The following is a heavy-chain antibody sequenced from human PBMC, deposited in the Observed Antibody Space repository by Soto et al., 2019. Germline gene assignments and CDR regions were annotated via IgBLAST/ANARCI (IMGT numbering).Heavy chain of an antibody. CDR1: GGSFIGYY. J-gene: IGHJ4*02. CDR3: ARQARGVVPAAKSGEFAE. D-gene: IGHD2-2*01. V-gene: IGHV4-34*01. CDR2: INHSGST. Sequence: SETLSLTCALDGGSFIGYYWSCIRQPPGQVLEWIGEINHSGSTNYNPSLKSRVTISVATSKNQFSLKLSSVTAADAAAYYCARQARGVVPAAKSGEFAEWSKGNLVTVYS.